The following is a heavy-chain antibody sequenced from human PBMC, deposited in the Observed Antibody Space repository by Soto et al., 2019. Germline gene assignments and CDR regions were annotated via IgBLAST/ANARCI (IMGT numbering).Heavy chain of an antibody. CDR1: GGSISSSSYY. Sequence: PSETLSLTCTVSGGSISSSSYYWGWIRQPPGKGLEWIGSIYYSGSTYHNPSPKSRVTISVDTPKNQFSLKLSSVTAADTAVYYCARLGIVVAEFDPWGQGTLVTVSS. V-gene: IGHV4-39*01. J-gene: IGHJ5*02. D-gene: IGHD2-2*01. CDR2: IYYSGST. CDR3: ARLGIVVAEFDP.